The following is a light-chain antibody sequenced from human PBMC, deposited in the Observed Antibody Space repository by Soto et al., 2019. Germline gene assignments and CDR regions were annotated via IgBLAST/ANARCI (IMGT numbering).Light chain of an antibody. CDR2: GAS. J-gene: IGKJ1*01. Sequence: IVMTQSPATLSLSPGEKATLSCRASQSISNNFAWFQQKPGQAPRLLIYGASRRATGIPDRFSGSGSGTEFTLTISRLQSEDFAVYYCQQYNNWPRTFGQGTKVDIK. CDR3: QQYNNWPRT. CDR1: QSISNN. V-gene: IGKV3D-15*01.